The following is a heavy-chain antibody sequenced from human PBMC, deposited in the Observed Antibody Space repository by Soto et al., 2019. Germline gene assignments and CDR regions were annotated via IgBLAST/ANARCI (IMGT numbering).Heavy chain of an antibody. CDR3: ATRSPAFDY. CDR1: GYTFTSYG. Sequence: QVQLVQSGPEVEKPGASVKVSCKTSGYTFTSYGISWVRQAPGQGLEWMGWISTDKGKTNYAQKFQGRVTMTPDTSTSPAYMELRSLTSDDTAVYYCATRSPAFDYWGQGTLVTVS. CDR2: ISTDKGKT. J-gene: IGHJ4*02. V-gene: IGHV1-18*01.